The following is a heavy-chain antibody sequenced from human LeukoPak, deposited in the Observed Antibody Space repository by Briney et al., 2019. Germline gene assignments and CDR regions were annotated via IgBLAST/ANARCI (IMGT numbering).Heavy chain of an antibody. J-gene: IGHJ4*02. CDR3: AKDGAASTYFDY. CDR2: MWYDGSTK. D-gene: IGHD4/OR15-4a*01. Sequence: GGSLRLSCAASGFTFSSYGMHWVRQAPGKGLERVAVMWYDGSTKYYADSVKGRFTISRDNSKNTLYLQMDSLRAEDTAVYYCAKDGAASTYFDYWGPGTLVTVSS. V-gene: IGHV3-33*06. CDR1: GFTFSSYG.